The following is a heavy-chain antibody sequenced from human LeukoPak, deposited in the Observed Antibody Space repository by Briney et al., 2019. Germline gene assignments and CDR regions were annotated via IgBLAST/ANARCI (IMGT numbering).Heavy chain of an antibody. CDR2: ISGSGVTT. J-gene: IGHJ3*02. D-gene: IGHD2-15*01. Sequence: GGSLRLSCAASAFTFSNYAMSWVRQAPGKGLEWVSGISGSGVTTYYADSVKGRFTISRDNAKNSLYLQMNSLRAEDTAVYYCARDLDVVVVAAIGAFDIWGQGTMVTVSS. V-gene: IGHV3-23*01. CDR1: AFTFSNYA. CDR3: ARDLDVVVVAAIGAFDI.